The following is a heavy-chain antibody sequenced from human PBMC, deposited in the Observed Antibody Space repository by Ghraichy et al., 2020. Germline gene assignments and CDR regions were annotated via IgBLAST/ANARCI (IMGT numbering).Heavy chain of an antibody. Sequence: ASVKVSGKASGYTFTGYYMHWVRQAPGQGLEWMGWINPNSGGTNYAQKFQGRVTMTRDTSISTAYMELSRLRSDDTAVYYCARARHDFWSGYYTGYPDYWGQGTLVTVSS. V-gene: IGHV1-2*02. J-gene: IGHJ4*02. CDR2: INPNSGGT. D-gene: IGHD3-3*01. CDR1: GYTFTGYY. CDR3: ARARHDFWSGYYTGYPDY.